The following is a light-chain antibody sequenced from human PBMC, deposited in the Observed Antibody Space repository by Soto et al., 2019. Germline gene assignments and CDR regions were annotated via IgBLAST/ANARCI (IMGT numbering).Light chain of an antibody. CDR3: SSYTSSSTLGV. CDR1: SSDVDVYNY. J-gene: IGLJ2*01. CDR2: DVT. Sequence: QSVLTQPASVSGSPGQSITISCTGTSSDVDVYNYVSWYQLHPGKAPKLMIYDVTNRPSGVSNRFSGSKSGNTASLTISGLQAEDEADYYCSSYTSSSTLGVFGGGTQLTVL. V-gene: IGLV2-14*03.